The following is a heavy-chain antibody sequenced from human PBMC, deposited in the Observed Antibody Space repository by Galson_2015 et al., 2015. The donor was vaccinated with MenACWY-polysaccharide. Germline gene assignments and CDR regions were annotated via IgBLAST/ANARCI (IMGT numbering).Heavy chain of an antibody. J-gene: IGHJ4*02. CDR3: ARTFGDFDY. Sequence: SVKVSCKASGYTFTNYDINWVRQSPGQGLECMAWMNPNSGNSGYAQKFHGRVNRTKDTSINTAYLELSSLRSEDTAMYYCARTFGDFDYWGQGTLVTVSS. V-gene: IGHV1-8*01. CDR2: MNPNSGNS. D-gene: IGHD3-10*01. CDR1: GYTFTNYD.